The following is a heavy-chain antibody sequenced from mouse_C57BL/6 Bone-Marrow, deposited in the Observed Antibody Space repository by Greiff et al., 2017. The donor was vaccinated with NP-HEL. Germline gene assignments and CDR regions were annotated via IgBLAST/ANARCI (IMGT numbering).Heavy chain of an antibody. D-gene: IGHD4-1*01. CDR3: ANWGMDY. J-gene: IGHJ4*01. CDR2: INPNNGGT. Sequence: VQLQQSGPELVKPGASVKISCKASGYTFTDYYMNWVKQSHGKSLEWIGDINPNNGGTSYNQKFKGKATLTVDKSSSTAYMELRSLTSEDSAVYYCANWGMDYWGQGTSVTVSS. V-gene: IGHV1-26*01. CDR1: GYTFTDYY.